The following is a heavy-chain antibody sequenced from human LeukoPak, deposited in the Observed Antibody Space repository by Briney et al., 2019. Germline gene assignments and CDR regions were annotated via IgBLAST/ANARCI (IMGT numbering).Heavy chain of an antibody. V-gene: IGHV2-5*02. CDR2: IYWDDDK. CDR1: GFSLSPSGVG. D-gene: IGHD3-16*02. Sequence: SGPTLVKPTQTLTLTCTFSGFSLSPSGVGVGWIRQPPGKALEWLALIYWDDDKRYSPSLKSRLTITKDTSKNQVVLTMTNMDPVDTATYYCAHSYDYVWGSYRSTFDYWGQGTLVTVSS. CDR3: AHSYDYVWGSYRSTFDY. J-gene: IGHJ4*02.